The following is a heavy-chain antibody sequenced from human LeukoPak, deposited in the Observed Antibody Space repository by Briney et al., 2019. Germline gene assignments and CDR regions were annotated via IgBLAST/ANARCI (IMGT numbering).Heavy chain of an antibody. D-gene: IGHD2-2*01. Sequence: GGSLRLSCAASGNYWMHWVRQAPGKGLVWVSHINSDGSWTSYADSVKGRFTISKDNAKDTVYLQMNNLRAEDTAVYYCVSFYETYWGRGTLVTVSS. J-gene: IGHJ4*02. CDR1: GNYW. CDR3: VSFYETY. CDR2: INSDGSWT. V-gene: IGHV3-74*01.